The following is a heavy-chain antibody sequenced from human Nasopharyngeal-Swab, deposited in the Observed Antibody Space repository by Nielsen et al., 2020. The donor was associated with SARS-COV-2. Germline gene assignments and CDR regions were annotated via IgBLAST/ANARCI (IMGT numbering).Heavy chain of an antibody. Sequence: GSVKVSCKASGYTFTSYAMNWVRQAPGQGLEWMGWINTNTGNPTHAQGFTGRFVFSLDTSVSTAYLQISSLKAEDTAVYYCARDGYFDWLALSWFDPWGQGTLVTVSS. CDR1: GYTFTSYA. J-gene: IGHJ5*02. V-gene: IGHV7-4-1*02. CDR3: ARDGYFDWLALSWFDP. CDR2: INTNTGNP. D-gene: IGHD3-9*01.